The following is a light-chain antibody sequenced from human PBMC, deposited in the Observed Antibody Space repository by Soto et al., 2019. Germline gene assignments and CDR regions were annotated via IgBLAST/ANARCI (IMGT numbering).Light chain of an antibody. CDR2: EVS. CDR1: SSDFGGYNY. V-gene: IGLV2-8*01. CDR3: SSYAGSNNFEV. Sequence: QSALTQPPSASGSPGQSVTISCTGTSSDFGGYNYVSWYQQHPGKAPKLMIYEVSKRPSGVPDRFSGSKSGNTASLTVSGLQAEDEADYYCSSYAGSNNFEVFGTGTKVTV. J-gene: IGLJ1*01.